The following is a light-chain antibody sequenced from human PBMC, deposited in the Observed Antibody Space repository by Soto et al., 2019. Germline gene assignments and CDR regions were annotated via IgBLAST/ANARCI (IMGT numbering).Light chain of an antibody. J-gene: IGKJ3*01. V-gene: IGKV1-27*01. CDR1: QGISNS. CDR3: HQYNNAPPFT. CDR2: SAS. Sequence: DIKMTQSPSSLSASVGDRVTITCRASQGISNSLAWYQQKPGKVPKLLIYSASTLQSGVPSRFRGSGSGTDFTLTISSLQPQDVATYYCHQYNNAPPFTFGPGTKVEIK.